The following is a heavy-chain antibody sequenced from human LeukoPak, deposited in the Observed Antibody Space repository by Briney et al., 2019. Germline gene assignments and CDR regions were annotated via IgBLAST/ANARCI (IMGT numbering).Heavy chain of an antibody. CDR1: GGSFSGYY. Sequence: PSETLSLTCAVYGGSFSGYYWSWIRQPPGKGLEWIGEINHSGSTNYNPSLKSRVTISVDTSKNQFSLKLSSVTAADTAVYYCARHLPYPYDYVWGSYRYYYYGMDVWGQGTTVTVSS. CDR3: ARHLPYPYDYVWGSYRYYYYGMDV. V-gene: IGHV4-34*01. J-gene: IGHJ6*02. CDR2: INHSGST. D-gene: IGHD3-16*02.